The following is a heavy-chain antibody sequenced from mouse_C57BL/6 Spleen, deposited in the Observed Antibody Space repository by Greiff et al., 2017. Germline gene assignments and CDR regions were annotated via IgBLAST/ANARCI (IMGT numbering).Heavy chain of an antibody. J-gene: IGHJ1*03. Sequence: QVQLQQPGAELVKPGASVKLSCKASGYTFTSYWMQWVKQRPGQGLEWIGEIDPSDSYTNYNQKFKGKATLTVDTSSSTAYMQLSSLTSEDSAVYYCARNTDRDWYFDVWGTGTTVTVSS. CDR1: GYTFTSYW. V-gene: IGHV1-50*01. CDR2: IDPSDSYT. CDR3: ARNTDRDWYFDV. D-gene: IGHD3-1*01.